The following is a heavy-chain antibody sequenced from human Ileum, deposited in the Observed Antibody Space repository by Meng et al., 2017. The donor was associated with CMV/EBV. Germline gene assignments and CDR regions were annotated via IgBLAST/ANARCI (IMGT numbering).Heavy chain of an antibody. CDR2: IYYSGGT. CDR3: ASGDSLRAVDF. Sequence: PGSGPGLVKPSATPSLTCTVAGASISRSTYYWGWFRQPPGKGLEWIGSIYYSGGTYYTPSLKSRVTISVDTSKNQFSLKLNSVTAADTAVYYCASGDSLRAVDFWGQGTLVTVSS. CDR1: GASISRSTYY. V-gene: IGHV4-39*07. J-gene: IGHJ4*02. D-gene: IGHD2-21*02.